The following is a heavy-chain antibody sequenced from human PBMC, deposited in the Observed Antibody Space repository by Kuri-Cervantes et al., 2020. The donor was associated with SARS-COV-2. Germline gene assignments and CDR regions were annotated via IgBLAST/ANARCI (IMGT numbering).Heavy chain of an antibody. D-gene: IGHD2-8*01. CDR2: ISYDGRNT. J-gene: IGHJ6*02. Sequence: GESLKISCEASGFIFSDYAIDWVRQAPGKGLEWVAIISYDGRNTKFADSVKGRFTISRDNSRNTLYLQMNSLRAEDTAVFYCARPDCTINGVCFMDVWGQGTTVTVSS. CDR3: ARPDCTINGVCFMDV. V-gene: IGHV3-30*04. CDR1: GFIFSDYA.